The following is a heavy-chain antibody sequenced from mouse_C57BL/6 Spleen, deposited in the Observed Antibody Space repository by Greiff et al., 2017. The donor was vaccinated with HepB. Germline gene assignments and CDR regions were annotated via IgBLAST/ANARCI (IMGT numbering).Heavy chain of an antibody. CDR2: IWSGGST. V-gene: IGHV2-2*01. D-gene: IGHD1-1*01. Sequence: VKLMESGPGLVQPSQSLSITCTVSGFSLTSYGVHWVRQSPGKGLEWLGVIWSGGSTDYNAAFISRLSISKDNSKSQVFFKMNSLQADDTAIYYCARDYYGSRRWYFDVWGTGTTVTVSS. CDR1: GFSLTSYG. J-gene: IGHJ1*03. CDR3: ARDYYGSRRWYFDV.